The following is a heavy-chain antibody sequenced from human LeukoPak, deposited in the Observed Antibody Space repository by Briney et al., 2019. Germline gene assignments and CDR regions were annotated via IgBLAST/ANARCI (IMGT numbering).Heavy chain of an antibody. D-gene: IGHD1-26*01. CDR3: AKDRFRELGPVGT. J-gene: IGHJ4*02. CDR1: GFTFSSYG. V-gene: IGHV3-30*18. Sequence: GRSLRLSCAASGFTFSSYGMHWVRQAPGKGLEWVAVISYDGSNKYYADSVKGRFTISRDNSKNTLYLQMNSLRAEDTAVYYCAKDRFRELGPVGTWGQGTLVTVSS. CDR2: ISYDGSNK.